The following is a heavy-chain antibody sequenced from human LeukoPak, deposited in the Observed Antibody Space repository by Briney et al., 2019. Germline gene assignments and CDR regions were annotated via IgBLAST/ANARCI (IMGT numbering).Heavy chain of an antibody. CDR2: INHSGST. Sequence: SETLSLTCAVYGGSFSGYYWSWIRQPPGKGLEWIGEINHSGSTNYNPSLKSRVTISVDTSKNQFSLKLSSVTAADTAVYYCATDPTEDYVFGESNWFDPWGQGTLVTVSS. D-gene: IGHD3-10*02. J-gene: IGHJ5*02. CDR1: GGSFSGYY. CDR3: ATDPTEDYVFGESNWFDP. V-gene: IGHV4-34*01.